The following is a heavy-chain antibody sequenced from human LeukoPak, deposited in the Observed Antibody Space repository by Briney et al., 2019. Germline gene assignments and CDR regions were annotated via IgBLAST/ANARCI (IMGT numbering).Heavy chain of an antibody. J-gene: IGHJ4*02. CDR3: ASNGKQDTEYYFDY. CDR1: GFTFSSYA. V-gene: IGHV3-23*01. Sequence: GGSLRLSCAASGFTFSSYAMSWVRQAPGKGLEWVSAISGSGGSTYYADSVKGRFAISRDNSKNTLYLQMNSLRAEDTAVYYCASNGKQDTEYYFDYWGQGTLVTVSS. D-gene: IGHD5-18*01. CDR2: ISGSGGST.